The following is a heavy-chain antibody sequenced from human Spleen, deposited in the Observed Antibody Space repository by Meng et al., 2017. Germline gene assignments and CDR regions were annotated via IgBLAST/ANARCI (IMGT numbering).Heavy chain of an antibody. V-gene: IGHV1-18*01. Sequence: QAPLVQPGGEVKKPGASVKVSCKASGYTFTNYGITWVRQAPGQGLEWMGWISAYNGNTNYAQTLQGRLTMTTDTSTSTAYMELRSLRSDDTAVYYCARVEVGITSGDYWGQGTLVTVSS. CDR3: ARVEVGITSGDY. CDR1: GYTFTNYG. CDR2: ISAYNGNT. J-gene: IGHJ4*02. D-gene: IGHD1-26*01.